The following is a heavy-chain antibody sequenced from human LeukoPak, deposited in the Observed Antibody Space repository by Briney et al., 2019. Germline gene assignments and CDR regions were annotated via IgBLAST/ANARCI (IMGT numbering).Heavy chain of an antibody. D-gene: IGHD1-26*01. CDR3: ARGQTSRVVGATTDNYYYYYMDV. Sequence: GGSLRLSCAASGFTFSSYSMNWVRQAPGKGLEWVSSISSSSSYIYYADSVKGRFTISRDNAKNSLYLQMNSLRAEDTAVYYCARGQTSRVVGATTDNYYYYYMDVWGKGTTVTVSS. V-gene: IGHV3-21*01. J-gene: IGHJ6*03. CDR2: ISSSSSYI. CDR1: GFTFSSYS.